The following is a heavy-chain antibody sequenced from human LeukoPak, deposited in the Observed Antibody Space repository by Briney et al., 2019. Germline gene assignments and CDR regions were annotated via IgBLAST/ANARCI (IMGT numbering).Heavy chain of an antibody. Sequence: GGSLRLSCAASGFTVSSNYMSWVRQAPGKGLEWVSVIYSGGSTYYADSVKGRFTISRDNSKNTLYPQMNSLRAEDTAVYYCATSYVWGSYRFASYGMDVWGQGTTVTVSS. CDR1: GFTVSSNY. D-gene: IGHD3-16*02. J-gene: IGHJ6*02. V-gene: IGHV3-66*01. CDR3: ATSYVWGSYRFASYGMDV. CDR2: IYSGGST.